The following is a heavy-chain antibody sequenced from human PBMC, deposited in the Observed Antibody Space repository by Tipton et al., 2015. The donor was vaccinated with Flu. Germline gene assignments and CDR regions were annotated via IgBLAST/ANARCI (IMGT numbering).Heavy chain of an antibody. Sequence: LRLSCIVSSGSLSSFYWNWIRQSPGKGLEWIGYIYNSVYTKYNPSLKSRVTISVDTSKNQFSLRLSSVTAADTAVYYCARRDYSNYVSEPKNWFDSWGQGTLVTVSS. V-gene: IGHV4-59*01. D-gene: IGHD4-11*01. J-gene: IGHJ5*01. CDR2: IYNSVYT. CDR1: SGSLSSFY. CDR3: ARRDYSNYVSEPKNWFDS.